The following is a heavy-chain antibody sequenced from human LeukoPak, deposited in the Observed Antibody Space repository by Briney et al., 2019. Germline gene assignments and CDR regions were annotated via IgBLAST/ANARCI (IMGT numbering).Heavy chain of an antibody. CDR1: GGSISSYY. CDR2: IYYSGST. CDR3: ARGRDGYNLD. D-gene: IGHD5-24*01. J-gene: IGHJ4*02. Sequence: PSETLSLTCTVSGGSISSYYWSWIRQPPGKGLEWIGYIYYSGSTNYNPSLKSRVTISVDTSKNQFSLKLSSATAADTAVYYCARGRDGYNLDWGQGTLVTVSS. V-gene: IGHV4-59*01.